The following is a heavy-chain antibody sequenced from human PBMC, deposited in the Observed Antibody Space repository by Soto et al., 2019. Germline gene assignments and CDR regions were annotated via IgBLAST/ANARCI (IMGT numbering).Heavy chain of an antibody. V-gene: IGHV1-18*01. Sequence: QVQLVQSGGEVKRPGASVKVSCKASGYMFSNYAISWVRQTPGQGLEWMGWINVYNGNTNYAQKFQGRVTMATDTSTNTPYLDLRSLRSDDTAVYFCARDLSSGWFDYWGQGTLVIVSS. J-gene: IGHJ4*02. CDR3: ARDLSSGWFDY. CDR1: GYMFSNYA. CDR2: INVYNGNT. D-gene: IGHD6-19*01.